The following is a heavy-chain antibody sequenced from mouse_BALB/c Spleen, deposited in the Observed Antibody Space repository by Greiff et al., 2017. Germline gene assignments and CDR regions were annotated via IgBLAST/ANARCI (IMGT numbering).Heavy chain of an antibody. CDR2: IYPGNVNT. CDR3: ARSRTTATWFAY. CDR1: GYTFTSYY. D-gene: IGHD1-2*01. Sequence: QVQLQQSGPELVKPGASVRISCKASGYTFTSYYIHWVKQRPGQGLEWIGWIYPGNVNTKYNEKFKGKATLTADKSSSTAYMQLSSLTSEDSAVYFCARSRTTATWFAYWGQGTLVTVSA. J-gene: IGHJ3*01. V-gene: IGHV1S56*01.